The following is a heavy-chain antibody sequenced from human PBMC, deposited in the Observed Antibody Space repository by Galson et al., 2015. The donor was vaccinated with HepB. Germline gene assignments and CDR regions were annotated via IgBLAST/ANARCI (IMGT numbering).Heavy chain of an antibody. CDR2: IIPIFGTA. D-gene: IGHD6-13*01. V-gene: IGHV1-69*06. CDR1: GGTFSSYA. J-gene: IGHJ6*02. Sequence: SVKVSCKASGGTFSSYAISWVRQAPGQGLEWMGGIIPIFGTASYAQKFQGRVTITADKSTSTAYMELSSLRSEDTAVYYCARGIAAAGRPPPYYYYGMDVWGQGTTVTVSS. CDR3: ARGIAAAGRPPPYYYYGMDV.